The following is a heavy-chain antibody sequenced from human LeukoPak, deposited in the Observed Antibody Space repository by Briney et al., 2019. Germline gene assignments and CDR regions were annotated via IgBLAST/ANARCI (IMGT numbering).Heavy chain of an antibody. D-gene: IGHD1-14*01. Sequence: PGGSLRLSCAASGFTFSSYGMHWVRQAPGKGLEWVAVISYDGSNKYYADSVKGRFTISRDNSKNTLSLQMNSLRAEDTAVYYCAKDHNTNDAFDIWGQGTMVTVSS. CDR3: AKDHNTNDAFDI. CDR1: GFTFSSYG. V-gene: IGHV3-30*18. J-gene: IGHJ3*02. CDR2: ISYDGSNK.